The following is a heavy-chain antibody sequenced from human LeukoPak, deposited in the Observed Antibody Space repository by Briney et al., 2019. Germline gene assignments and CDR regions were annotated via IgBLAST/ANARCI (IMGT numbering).Heavy chain of an antibody. J-gene: IGHJ4*02. CDR3: ARDLEVFYDTSGYYFDY. CDR1: GGSISSSSYY. D-gene: IGHD3-22*01. Sequence: SETLSLTCTVSGGSISSSSYYWGWIRQPPGKGLEWIGSIYYSGSTYYNPSLKSRVTISVDTSKNQFSLKLSSVTAADTAVYYCARDLEVFYDTSGYYFDYWGQGTLVTVSS. V-gene: IGHV4-39*07. CDR2: IYYSGST.